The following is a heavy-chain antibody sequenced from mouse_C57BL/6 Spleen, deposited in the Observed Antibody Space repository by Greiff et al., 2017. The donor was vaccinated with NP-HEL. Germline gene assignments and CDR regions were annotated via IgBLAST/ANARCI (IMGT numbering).Heavy chain of an antibody. Sequence: QVQLQQSGAELARPGASVKLSCKASGYTFTSSGISWVKQRTGQGLEWIGEIYPRSGNTYYNEKFKGKATLTADKSSSTAYMELRSLTSEDSAVYFCARASEDYYAMDYWGQGTSVTVSS. J-gene: IGHJ4*01. CDR2: IYPRSGNT. CDR3: ARASEDYYAMDY. CDR1: GYTFTSSG. V-gene: IGHV1-81*01.